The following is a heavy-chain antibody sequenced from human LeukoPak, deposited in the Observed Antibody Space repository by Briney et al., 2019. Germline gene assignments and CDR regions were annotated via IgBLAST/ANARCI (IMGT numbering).Heavy chain of an antibody. J-gene: IGHJ4*02. CDR1: GFTFSNYG. V-gene: IGHV3-30*02. CDR3: ARDGVASIDY. Sequence: GGSLRLSCAASGFTFSNYGMHWVRQAPGEGLEWVAFIRTDGSSQYYADSVKGRFTISRDNSKNTLYLQMDSLRAEGSAVYYCARDGVASIDYWGQGTLVTVSS. CDR2: IRTDGSSQ. D-gene: IGHD3-3*01.